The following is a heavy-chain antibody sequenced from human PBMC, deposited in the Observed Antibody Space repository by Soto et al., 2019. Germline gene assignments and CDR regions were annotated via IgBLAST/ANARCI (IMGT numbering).Heavy chain of an antibody. J-gene: IGHJ6*02. V-gene: IGHV5-51*01. D-gene: IGHD2-15*01. CDR3: ARLGFGGHFGSYYFYGMDV. CDR2: ILPGDSDT. CDR1: GYSFSSYW. Sequence: GESLKISCQGSGYSFSSYWIAWLRQMSGKGLEWVGVILPGDSDTGYSPSFQGQFTISADKSISAVYVQWASQKASDTPVYYCARLGFGGHFGSYYFYGMDVCGQGTTVTVSS.